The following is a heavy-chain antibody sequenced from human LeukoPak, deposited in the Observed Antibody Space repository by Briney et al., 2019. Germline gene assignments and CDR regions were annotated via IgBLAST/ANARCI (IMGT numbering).Heavy chain of an antibody. CDR1: GFTFSSYW. D-gene: IGHD3-16*01. J-gene: IGHJ4*02. V-gene: IGHV3-7*03. CDR2: IKQDGSEK. CDR3: ARGKGIGAPSY. Sequence: GGSLRLSCAASGFTFSSYWMSWVRQAPGKGLEWVANIKQDGSEKYYVDSVKGRFTISRDNAKNTLYLQMNSLRAEDTAVYYCARGKGIGAPSYWGQGTLVTVSS.